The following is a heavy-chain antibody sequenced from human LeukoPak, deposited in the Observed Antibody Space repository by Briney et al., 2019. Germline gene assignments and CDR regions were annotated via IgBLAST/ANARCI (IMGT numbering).Heavy chain of an antibody. V-gene: IGHV3-23*01. CDR3: ARDRPNYYGSDGHYYRRDGDH. CDR2: ITSRDGTT. J-gene: IGHJ5*02. CDR1: GFTFSIYA. D-gene: IGHD3-22*01. Sequence: PGGSLRLSCEASGFTFSIYAMSWVRQTPGKGLQWVSSITSRDGTTYYADTVKGRFTISRDNSENTLYLRMMSLRAEDTAIYYCARDRPNYYGSDGHYYRRDGDHWGQGTLVTVSS.